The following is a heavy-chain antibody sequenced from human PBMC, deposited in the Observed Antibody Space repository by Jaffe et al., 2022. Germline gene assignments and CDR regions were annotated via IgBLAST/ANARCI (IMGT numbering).Heavy chain of an antibody. CDR2: IFSNDEK. V-gene: IGHV2-26*01. J-gene: IGHJ6*03. D-gene: IGHD6-6*01. CDR1: GFSLSNARMG. Sequence: QVTLKESGPVLVKPTETLTLTCTVSGFSLSNARMGVSWIRQPPGKALEWLAHIFSNDEKSYSTSLKSRLTISKDTSKSQVVLTMTNMDPVDTATYYCARIGYSIAARYYYYYYMDVWGKGTTVTVSS. CDR3: ARIGYSIAARYYYYYYMDV.